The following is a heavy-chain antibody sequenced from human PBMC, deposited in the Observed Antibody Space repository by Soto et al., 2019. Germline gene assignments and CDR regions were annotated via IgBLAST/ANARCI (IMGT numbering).Heavy chain of an antibody. V-gene: IGHV4-39*01. CDR3: ARHYDYVWGSYRSSDAFDF. D-gene: IGHD3-16*02. J-gene: IGHJ3*01. CDR1: GGSISSSSYY. Sequence: QLQLQESGPGLVKPSETLSLTCTVSGGSISSSSYYWGWIRQPPGKGLEWIGSIYYSGSTYYNPSLKSRVTISVDTSKNQFSLKLSSVTAADTAVYYCARHYDYVWGSYRSSDAFDFWGQGTMVTVSS. CDR2: IYYSGST.